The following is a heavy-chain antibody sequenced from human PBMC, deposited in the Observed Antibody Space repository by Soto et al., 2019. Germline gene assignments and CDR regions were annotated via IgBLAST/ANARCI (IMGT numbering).Heavy chain of an antibody. CDR2: INPNSGGT. CDR3: ARGITMVRGVLLDAFEI. CDR1: GYTFTGYY. D-gene: IGHD3-10*01. Sequence: QVQLVQSGAEVKKPGASVKVSCKASGYTFTGYYMHWVRQAPGQGLEWMGWINPNSGGTNYAQKFQCWVTMTRDTSISTAYMELSRLRSDDTAVYYCARGITMVRGVLLDAFEIWGQGTMVTVSS. J-gene: IGHJ3*02. V-gene: IGHV1-2*04.